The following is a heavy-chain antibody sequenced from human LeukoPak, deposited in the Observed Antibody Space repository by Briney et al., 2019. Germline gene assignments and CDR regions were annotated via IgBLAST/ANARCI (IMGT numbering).Heavy chain of an antibody. V-gene: IGHV3-74*01. Sequence: AGGSLRLSCAASGFSFSSHWMHWVRQVPGKGLVWVSRINQDGSNTFYADSVKGRFTTSRDNAKNSLYLQMNSLRAEDTAVYYCAELGITMIGGVWGKGTTVTISS. CDR1: GFSFSSHW. CDR2: INQDGSNT. J-gene: IGHJ6*04. CDR3: AELGITMIGGV. D-gene: IGHD3-10*02.